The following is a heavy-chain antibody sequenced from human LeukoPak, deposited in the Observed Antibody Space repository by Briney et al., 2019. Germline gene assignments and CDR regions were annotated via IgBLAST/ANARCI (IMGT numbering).Heavy chain of an antibody. Sequence: SVKGRFTISRDNAKNSLYLQMNSLRAEDTAVYYCARHVYGSGSYYADYWGQGTLVTVSS. CDR3: ARHVYGSGSYYADY. D-gene: IGHD3-10*01. V-gene: IGHV3-21*04. J-gene: IGHJ4*02.